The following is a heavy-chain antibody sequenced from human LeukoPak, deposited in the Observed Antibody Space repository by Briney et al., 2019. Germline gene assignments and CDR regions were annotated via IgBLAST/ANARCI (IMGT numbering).Heavy chain of an antibody. V-gene: IGHV4-34*01. D-gene: IGHD1-14*01. CDR3: ARHNGKVLYY. J-gene: IGHJ4*02. Sequence: SETLSLTCSVYGESFSDYYWSWIRQPPGKGLEWIGQINHSGGTSFNSSLNSRVTISIDTSKNQVSLKLNSVTAADTAVYYCARHNGKVLYYWGQGTLVTVSS. CDR1: GESFSDYY. CDR2: INHSGGT.